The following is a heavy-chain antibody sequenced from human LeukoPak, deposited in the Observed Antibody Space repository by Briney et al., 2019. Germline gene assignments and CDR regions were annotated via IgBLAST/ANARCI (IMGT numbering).Heavy chain of an antibody. CDR1: GYTFTGYC. V-gene: IGHV1-2*02. Sequence: ASVKVSCKASGYTFTGYCMHWVRQAPGQGLEWMGWINPNSGGTNYAQKFQGRVTMTRDTSISTAYMELSRLRSDDTAVYYCARAVSRLQQLVLDYWGQGTLVTVSS. CDR2: INPNSGGT. CDR3: ARAVSRLQQLVLDY. D-gene: IGHD6-13*01. J-gene: IGHJ4*02.